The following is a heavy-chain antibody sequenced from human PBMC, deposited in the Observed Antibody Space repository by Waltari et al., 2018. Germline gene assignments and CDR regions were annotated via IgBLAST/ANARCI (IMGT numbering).Heavy chain of an antibody. CDR3: AREGGQQLYGFAFDI. CDR1: GGSISSSSYY. Sequence: QLQLQEPGPGLVKPSETLSLTCTVSGGSISSSSYYWGWIRQPPGKGLEWIGSIYYSGSTYYNPSLKSRVTISVDTSKNQFSLKLSSVTAADMAVYYCAREGGQQLYGFAFDIWGQGTMVTVSS. J-gene: IGHJ3*02. CDR2: IYYSGST. D-gene: IGHD6-13*01. V-gene: IGHV4-39*07.